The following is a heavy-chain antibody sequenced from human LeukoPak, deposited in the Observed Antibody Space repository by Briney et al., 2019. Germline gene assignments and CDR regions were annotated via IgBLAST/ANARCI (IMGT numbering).Heavy chain of an antibody. CDR1: GGSISSYY. V-gene: IGHV4-59*08. J-gene: IGHJ6*02. CDR2: IYYSGST. D-gene: IGHD5-24*01. Sequence: SETLSLTCTVSGGSISSYYWSWIRQPPGKGLEWIGYIYYSGSTNYNPSLKSRVTISVDTSKNQFSLKLSPVTAADTAVYYCARHRGRDGYNFYYYGMDVWGQGTTVTVSS. CDR3: ARHRGRDGYNFYYYGMDV.